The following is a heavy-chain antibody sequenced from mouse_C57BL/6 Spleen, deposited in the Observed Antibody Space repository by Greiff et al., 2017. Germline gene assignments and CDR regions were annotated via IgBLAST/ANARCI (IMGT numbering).Heavy chain of an antibody. CDR1: GYTFTDYN. Sequence: EVQLQQSGPELVKPGASVKIPCKASGYTFTDYNMDWVKQSHGKSLEWIGDINPNNGGTIYNQKFKGKATLTVDKSSSTAYMELRSLTSEDTAVYYCARRYYYGSSYPFAYWGQGTLVTVSA. D-gene: IGHD1-1*01. CDR3: ARRYYYGSSYPFAY. CDR2: INPNNGGT. J-gene: IGHJ3*01. V-gene: IGHV1-18*01.